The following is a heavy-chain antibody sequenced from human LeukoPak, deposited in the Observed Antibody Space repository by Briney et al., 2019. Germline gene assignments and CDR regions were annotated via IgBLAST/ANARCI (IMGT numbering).Heavy chain of an antibody. Sequence: GTSVKVSSQASGYTFTGYYMHWVSHAPVQGPDWLAWINPNSRGTNYAQKFQGRVTMTRDTSISTAYMELSRLRSDDTAVYYCARALDGGKRGYSYGYGSYFDYWGQGTLVTVSS. D-gene: IGHD5-18*01. CDR3: ARALDGGKRGYSYGYGSYFDY. CDR1: GYTFTGYY. CDR2: INPNSRGT. J-gene: IGHJ4*02. V-gene: IGHV1-2*02.